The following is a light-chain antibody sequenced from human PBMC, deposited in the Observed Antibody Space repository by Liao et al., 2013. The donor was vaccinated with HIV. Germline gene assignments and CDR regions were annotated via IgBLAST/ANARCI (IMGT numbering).Light chain of an antibody. CDR1: NIGSKS. Sequence: SYELTQPPSVSVAPGKTARITCGGNNIGSKSVHWYQQKPGHSPVLVIYQDWKRPSGIPERFSGSNSGSTATLTISGTQAMDEADCYFQAGTAARYVFGTGTKVTV. J-gene: IGLJ1*01. CDR2: QDW. V-gene: IGLV3-21*01. CDR3: QAGTAARYV.